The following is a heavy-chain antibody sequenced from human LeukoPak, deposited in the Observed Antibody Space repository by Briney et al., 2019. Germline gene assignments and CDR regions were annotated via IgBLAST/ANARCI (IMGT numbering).Heavy chain of an antibody. CDR1: GYTFTGYY. Sequence: GASVKVSCKASGYTFTGYYMHWVRQAPGQGLEWMGWINPNSGGTNYAQKFQGRVTMTRDTSISTAYMELGRLRSDDTAVYYCARERYYDSSGPPLSGFDPWGQGTLVTVSS. V-gene: IGHV1-2*02. J-gene: IGHJ5*02. CDR3: ARERYYDSSGPPLSGFDP. CDR2: INPNSGGT. D-gene: IGHD3-22*01.